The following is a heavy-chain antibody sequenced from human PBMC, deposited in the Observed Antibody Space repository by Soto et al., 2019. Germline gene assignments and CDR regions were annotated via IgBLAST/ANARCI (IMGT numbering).Heavy chain of an antibody. Sequence: QVQLVQSGAEVKKPGASVKVSCKASGYTFTSYAIHWVRQAPGQRLGWMGWINAGNGNTKYSQKFQDRVTITRDTSASTAYMELSSLSSEDTAVYYCARDLGGWPDYWGQGTLVTVSS. J-gene: IGHJ4*02. V-gene: IGHV1-3*01. CDR2: INAGNGNT. CDR3: ARDLGGWPDY. CDR1: GYTFTSYA. D-gene: IGHD6-19*01.